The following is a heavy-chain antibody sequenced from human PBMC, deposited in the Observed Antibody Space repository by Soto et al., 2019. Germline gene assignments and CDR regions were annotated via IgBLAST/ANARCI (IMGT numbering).Heavy chain of an antibody. J-gene: IGHJ3*02. CDR1: GYTFTSYD. CDR3: ARALGYCSSTSCYFAFDI. CDR2: MNPNSGNT. Sequence: ASVKVSCKASGYTFTSYDINWVRQATGQGLEWMGWMNPNSGNTGYAQKFQGRVTMTRNTSISTAYMELGSLRSEDTAVYYCARALGYCSSTSCYFAFDIWGQGTMVTVSS. V-gene: IGHV1-8*01. D-gene: IGHD2-2*01.